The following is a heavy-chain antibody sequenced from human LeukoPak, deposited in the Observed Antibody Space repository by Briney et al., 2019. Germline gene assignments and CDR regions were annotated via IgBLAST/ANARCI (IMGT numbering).Heavy chain of an antibody. CDR3: ARDRRYCSSTSCLGYYYYYMDV. Sequence: GASVKVSCKASGYTFTGYYMHWVRQAPGQGLEWMGRINPNSGGTNYAQKFQGRVTMTRDTSTSTAYMELSRLRSDDTAVYYCARDRRYCSSTSCLGYYYYYMDVWGKGTTVTVSS. V-gene: IGHV1-2*06. D-gene: IGHD2-2*01. CDR1: GYTFTGYY. J-gene: IGHJ6*03. CDR2: INPNSGGT.